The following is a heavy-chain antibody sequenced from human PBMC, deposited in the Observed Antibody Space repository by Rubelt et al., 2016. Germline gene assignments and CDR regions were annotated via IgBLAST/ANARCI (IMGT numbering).Heavy chain of an antibody. J-gene: IGHJ6*02. V-gene: IGHV3-15*07. CDR3: TTESVYYYYGMDV. CDR2: IKSKTDGGTT. Sequence: LQLQESGPGLVKPSETLSLTCTVSGGSISSSHYYWGWIRQPPGKGLEWVGRIKSKTDGGTTDYAEPVKGRFTISRDDSKNTLYLQMNSLKTEDTAVYYCTTESVYYYYGMDVWGQGTLVTVSS. CDR1: GGSISSSHYY.